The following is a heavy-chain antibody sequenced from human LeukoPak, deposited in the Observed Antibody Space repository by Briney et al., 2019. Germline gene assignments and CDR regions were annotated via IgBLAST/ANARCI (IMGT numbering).Heavy chain of an antibody. CDR3: ARDGSGWYELPPDY. CDR2: ISAYNGNT. CDR1: GYTFTSYG. Sequence: ASVKVSCKASGYTFTSYGISWVRQAPGQGLEWMGWISAYNGNTNYARKLQGRVTMTTDTSTSTAYMELRSLRSDDTAVYYCARDGSGWYELPPDYWGQGTLVTVSS. D-gene: IGHD6-19*01. J-gene: IGHJ4*02. V-gene: IGHV1-18*01.